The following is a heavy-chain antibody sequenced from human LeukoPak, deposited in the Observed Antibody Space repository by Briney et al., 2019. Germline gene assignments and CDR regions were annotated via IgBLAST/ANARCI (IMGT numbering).Heavy chain of an antibody. Sequence: GGSLRLSCAASGFTFSSYAMSWVRQAPGKGLEWVSAISGSGGSTYYADSVKGRFTISRDNSKNTLYLQMNSLRDDDTALYYCVRVHRYSSSWDSFDYWGQGTLVTVSS. D-gene: IGHD6-13*01. J-gene: IGHJ4*02. V-gene: IGHV3-23*01. CDR3: VRVHRYSSSWDSFDY. CDR2: ISGSGGST. CDR1: GFTFSSYA.